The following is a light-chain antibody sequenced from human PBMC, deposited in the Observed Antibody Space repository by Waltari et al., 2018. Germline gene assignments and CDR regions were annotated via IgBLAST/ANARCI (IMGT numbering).Light chain of an antibody. CDR2: HNS. J-gene: IGLJ2*01. Sequence: QSVLTQPPSVSGAPGQRVTISCTGSSSNIGAGYDVHWYQQFPGTSPKLRIHHNSNLPSGVPDRVSGAKSGTSASLAITGLRAEDEADYYCQSFDSSLNAVLFGGGTKLTVL. V-gene: IGLV1-40*01. CDR3: QSFDSSLNAVL. CDR1: SSNIGAGYD.